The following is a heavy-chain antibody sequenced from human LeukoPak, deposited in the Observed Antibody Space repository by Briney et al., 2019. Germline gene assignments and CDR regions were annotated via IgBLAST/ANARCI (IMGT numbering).Heavy chain of an antibody. J-gene: IGHJ4*02. V-gene: IGHV3-7*04. Sequence: PGGSLRLSCAGSGFIFISYWMSWVRQAPGKGLEWVANIKQDGSEKYYVDSVKGRFTISRDNAKNSLYLQMNSLRAEDTAVYYCARVRSGWYEDYWGQGILVTVSS. D-gene: IGHD6-19*01. CDR2: IKQDGSEK. CDR3: ARVRSGWYEDY. CDR1: GFIFISYW.